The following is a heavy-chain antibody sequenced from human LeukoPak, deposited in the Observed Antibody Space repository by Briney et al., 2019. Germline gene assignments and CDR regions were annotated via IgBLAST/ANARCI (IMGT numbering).Heavy chain of an antibody. D-gene: IGHD6-19*01. J-gene: IGHJ6*02. V-gene: IGHV3-21*01. CDR1: GFTFSSYS. CDR2: ISSSSTYI. Sequence: PGGSPRLSCAASGFTFSSYSMNWVRQAPGKGLEWVSSISSSSTYIYYADSVKGRFTISRDNAKNSLYLQMNSLRAEDTAVYYCARELSVDGMDVWGQGTTVTVSS. CDR3: ARELSVDGMDV.